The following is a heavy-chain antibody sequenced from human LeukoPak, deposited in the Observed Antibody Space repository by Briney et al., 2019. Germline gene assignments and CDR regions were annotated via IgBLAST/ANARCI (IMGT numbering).Heavy chain of an antibody. Sequence: GGSLRLSCAASGFTFSSYSMNWVRQAPGKGMEWVSSISSSSSYIYYADSGKGRFTISTDKAKNSLYLQMNSLRAEDTAVYYCARDLMGEDYDFWSGYYYFDYWGQGTLVTVSS. V-gene: IGHV3-21*01. CDR3: ARDLMGEDYDFWSGYYYFDY. J-gene: IGHJ4*02. CDR2: ISSSSSYI. CDR1: GFTFSSYS. D-gene: IGHD3-3*01.